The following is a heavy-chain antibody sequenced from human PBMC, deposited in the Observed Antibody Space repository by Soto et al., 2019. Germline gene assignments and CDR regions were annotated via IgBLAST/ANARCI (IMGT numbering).Heavy chain of an antibody. Sequence: PGGSLRLSXAASGFTFSSYAMSWVRQAPGKGLEWVSAISGSGGSTYYADSVKGRFTISRDNSKNTLYLQMNSLRAEDTAVYYCAEKKSISLLIGMDVWGQGTTVTVSS. J-gene: IGHJ6*02. CDR3: AEKKSISLLIGMDV. CDR1: GFTFSSYA. V-gene: IGHV3-23*01. CDR2: ISGSGGST. D-gene: IGHD6-6*01.